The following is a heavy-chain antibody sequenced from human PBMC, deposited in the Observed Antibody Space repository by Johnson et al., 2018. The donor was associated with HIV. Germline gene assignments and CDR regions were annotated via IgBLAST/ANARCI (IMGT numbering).Heavy chain of an antibody. J-gene: IGHJ3*02. Sequence: QVTLVESGGGLVQVGGSLRLSCAASGFTFSDYYMSWIRQAPGKGLEWVSYSSSSGTTIYSADSVQGRFTTSRDNAKNSLYLQMNSLRAEDTAVYYCARVRWELPDDAFDIWGQGTMVTVSS. CDR3: ARVRWELPDDAFDI. CDR2: SSSSGTTI. CDR1: GFTFSDYY. D-gene: IGHD1-26*01. V-gene: IGHV3-11*04.